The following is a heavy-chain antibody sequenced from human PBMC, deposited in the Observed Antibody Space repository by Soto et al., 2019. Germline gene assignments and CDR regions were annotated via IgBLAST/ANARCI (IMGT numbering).Heavy chain of an antibody. CDR2: ISYDGSNK. CDR3: ARDGSYFSGPIDY. J-gene: IGHJ4*02. D-gene: IGHD1-26*01. CDR1: GFTFSSYA. V-gene: IGHV3-30-3*01. Sequence: QVQLVESGGGVVQPGRSLRLSCAASGFTFSSYAMHWVRQAPGKGLEWVAVISYDGSNKYYADSVKGRFTISRDNSKNTLYLQMNSLRAEDTAVYYCARDGSYFSGPIDYWGQGTLVTVSS.